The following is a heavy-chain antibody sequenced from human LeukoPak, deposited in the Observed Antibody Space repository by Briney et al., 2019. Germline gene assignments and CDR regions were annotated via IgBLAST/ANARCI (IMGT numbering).Heavy chain of an antibody. Sequence: GGSLRLSCAASGFTFGSYSMNWVRQAPGKGLEWVSSISSSSSYIYYADSVKGRFTISRDNAKNSLYLQMNSLRAEDTAVYYCATESNIAAAGVDYWGQGTLVTVSS. D-gene: IGHD6-13*01. J-gene: IGHJ4*02. CDR2: ISSSSSYI. CDR1: GFTFGSYS. V-gene: IGHV3-21*01. CDR3: ATESNIAAAGVDY.